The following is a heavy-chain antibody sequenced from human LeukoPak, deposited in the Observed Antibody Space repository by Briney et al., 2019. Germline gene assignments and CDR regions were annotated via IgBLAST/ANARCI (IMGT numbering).Heavy chain of an antibody. Sequence: PSETLSLTCTVSGGSISSNYWSWIRQPPGKGLEWIGYIYYSGTTNYNPSLKSRVSMSVDTSKTQFSLKLSSVSAADTAVYYCARHSTHGGNSALEYWGQGTLVTVSS. J-gene: IGHJ4*02. D-gene: IGHD2-21*01. CDR2: IYYSGTT. CDR1: GGSISSNY. CDR3: ARHSTHGGNSALEY. V-gene: IGHV4-59*08.